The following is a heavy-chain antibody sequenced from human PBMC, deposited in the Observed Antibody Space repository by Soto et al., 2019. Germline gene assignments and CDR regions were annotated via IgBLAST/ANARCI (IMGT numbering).Heavy chain of an antibody. D-gene: IGHD4-17*01. J-gene: IGHJ4*02. CDR3: ARDLGNNYGSFAY. Sequence: GGSLRLSCVASGFTFSNYAMNWVRQAPGKGLEWVAVISYDGSNKYYADSVKGRITISRDNSRNTLYLQMNNLRAEDTAMYYCARDLGNNYGSFAYWGQGTLVTVS. CDR2: ISYDGSNK. CDR1: GFTFSNYA. V-gene: IGHV3-30-3*01.